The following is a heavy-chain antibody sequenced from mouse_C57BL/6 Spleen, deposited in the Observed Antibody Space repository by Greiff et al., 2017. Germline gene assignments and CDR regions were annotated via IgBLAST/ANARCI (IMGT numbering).Heavy chain of an antibody. J-gene: IGHJ4*01. CDR2: INPSTGGT. CDR3: ARAGGSSYWGAMDY. D-gene: IGHD1-1*01. CDR1: GYSFTGYY. Sequence: EVQLQQSGPELVKPGASVKISCKASGYSFTGYYMNWVKQSPEKSLEWIGEINPSTGGTTYNQKFKAKATLTVDKSSSTAYMQLKSLTSEDSAVXYCARAGGSSYWGAMDYWGQGTSVTVSS. V-gene: IGHV1-42*01.